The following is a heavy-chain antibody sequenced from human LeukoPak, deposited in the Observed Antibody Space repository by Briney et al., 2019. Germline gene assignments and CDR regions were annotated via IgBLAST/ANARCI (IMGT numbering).Heavy chain of an antibody. D-gene: IGHD1/OR15-1a*01. V-gene: IGHV3-74*01. J-gene: IGHJ4*02. CDR2: INGDGSNA. Sequence: GGSLRLSCAASGFTLSSYWMHWVRQVPGKGLVWVSQINGDGSNAYYADSVKGRFTISRDNAKNTLYPQVNNLRAEDTAVYYCAKQMRDWGQGTLVTVSS. CDR1: GFTLSSYW. CDR3: AKQMRD.